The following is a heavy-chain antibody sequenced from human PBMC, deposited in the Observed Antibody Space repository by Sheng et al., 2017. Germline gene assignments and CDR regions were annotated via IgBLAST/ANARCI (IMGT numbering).Heavy chain of an antibody. Sequence: QVQLQQWGAGLLKPSETLSLTCAVYGGSFSGYYWSWIRQPPGKGLEWIGEINHSGSTNYNPSLKSRVTISVDTSKNQFSLKLSSVTAADTAVYYCASRGDTARNNWFDPWGQGTLVTVXS. J-gene: IGHJ5*02. CDR2: INHSGST. CDR1: GGSFSGYY. V-gene: IGHV4-34*01. D-gene: IGHD5-18*01. CDR3: ASRGDTARNNWFDP.